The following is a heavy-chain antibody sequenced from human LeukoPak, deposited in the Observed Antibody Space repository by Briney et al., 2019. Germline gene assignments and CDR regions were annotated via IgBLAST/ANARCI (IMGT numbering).Heavy chain of an antibody. V-gene: IGHV3-21*01. J-gene: IGHJ6*02. D-gene: IGHD2-2*01. Sequence: GGSLRLSCAASGFTFSSYSMNWVRQAPGKGLEWVLSISSSSSYIYYADSVKGRFTISRDNAKNSLYLQMNSLRAEDTAVYYCVRVVPAANYYYYGMDVWGQGTTVTVSS. CDR3: VRVVPAANYYYYGMDV. CDR2: ISSSSSYI. CDR1: GFTFSSYS.